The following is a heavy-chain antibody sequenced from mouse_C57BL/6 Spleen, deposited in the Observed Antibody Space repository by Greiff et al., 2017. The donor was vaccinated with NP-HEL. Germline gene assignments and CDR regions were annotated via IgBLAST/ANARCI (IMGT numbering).Heavy chain of an antibody. CDR2: INPSSGYS. CDR1: GYTFTSYW. CDR3: ARNGYDEGGWFAD. J-gene: IGHJ3*01. Sequence: QVQLKESGAELAKPGASVKLSCTASGYTFTSYWMHWVKQRPGQGLEWIGYINPSSGYSKYNQKFTDKATFTVDKSSSTAYMKMSRQTYEDAAVYYCARNGYDEGGWFADWGKGTLVTVSA. D-gene: IGHD2-2*01. V-gene: IGHV1-7*01.